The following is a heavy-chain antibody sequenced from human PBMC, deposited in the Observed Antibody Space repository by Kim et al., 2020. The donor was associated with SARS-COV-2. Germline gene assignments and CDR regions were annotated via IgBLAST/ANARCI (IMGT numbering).Heavy chain of an antibody. CDR3: ARDSIDWNYAY. J-gene: IGHJ4*02. D-gene: IGHD1-7*01. V-gene: IGHV1-69*04. CDR2: IIPILGIA. Sequence: SVKVSCKASGGTFSSYAISWVRQAPGQGLEWMGRIIPILGIANYAQKFQGRVTITADKSTSTAYMELSSLRSEDTAVYYCARDSIDWNYAYWGQGTLVTVSS. CDR1: GGTFSSYA.